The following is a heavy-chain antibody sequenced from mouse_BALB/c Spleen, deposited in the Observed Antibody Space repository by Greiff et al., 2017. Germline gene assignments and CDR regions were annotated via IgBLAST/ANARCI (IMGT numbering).Heavy chain of an antibody. CDR2: ISYSGNT. CDR3: AVDGYYLWYFDV. J-gene: IGHJ1*01. V-gene: IGHV3-2*02. Sequence: EVKLVESGPGLVKPSQSLSLTCTVTGYSITSDYAWNWIRQFPGNKLEWMGYISYSGNTSYNPSLKSRISITRDTSKNQFFLQLNSVTTEDTATYYCAVDGYYLWYFDVWGAGTTVTVSS. CDR1: GYSITSDYA. D-gene: IGHD2-3*01.